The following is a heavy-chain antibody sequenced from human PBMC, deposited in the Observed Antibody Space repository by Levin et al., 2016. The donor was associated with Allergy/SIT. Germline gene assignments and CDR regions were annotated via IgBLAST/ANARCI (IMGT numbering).Heavy chain of an antibody. J-gene: IGHJ4*02. CDR1: GFTFSSYP. V-gene: IGHV3-64*04. D-gene: IGHD4-11*01. CDR3: AKSSTVTRMDY. CDR2: ISSSGGST. Sequence: GESLKISCSASGFTFSSYPMHWVRQAPGKGLEYLSSISSSGGSTYYADSVKGRFTISRDNSKNTLYLQMNSLRAEDTAVYYCAKSSTVTRMDYWGQGTLVTVSS.